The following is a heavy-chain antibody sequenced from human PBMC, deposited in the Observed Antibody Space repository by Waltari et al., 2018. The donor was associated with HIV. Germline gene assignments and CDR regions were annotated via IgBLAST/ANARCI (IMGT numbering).Heavy chain of an antibody. CDR1: RSTFSSHS. CDR2: IKQDGSEK. V-gene: IGHV3-7*01. Sequence: EVQLVESGGGLVQPGGSLRPSCEASRSTFSSHSMPWLRQAPGKGLEGVANIKQDGSEKHYADSVRGRFTISRDNTKNSLYLQMNSLRAEDTAVYYCAKYSGSYWGAHNWFDPWGQGTLVTVSS. J-gene: IGHJ5*02. CDR3: AKYSGSYWGAHNWFDP. D-gene: IGHD1-26*01.